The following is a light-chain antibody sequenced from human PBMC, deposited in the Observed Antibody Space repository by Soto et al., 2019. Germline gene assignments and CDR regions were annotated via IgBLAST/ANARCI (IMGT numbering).Light chain of an antibody. V-gene: IGKV1-5*01. CDR3: QHYNRYPWT. Sequence: DIQMTQSPSTLSASIGDRVTITCRASQTINNWLAWYQQKPGKAPNLLIYHASNLETGVPSRFSGSAFGTEFTLTISSLQPDDFATYYCQHYNRYPWTFVQGTKV. CDR2: HAS. CDR1: QTINNW. J-gene: IGKJ1*01.